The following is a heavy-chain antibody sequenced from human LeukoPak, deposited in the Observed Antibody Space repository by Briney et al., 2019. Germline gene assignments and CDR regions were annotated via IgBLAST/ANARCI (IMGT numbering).Heavy chain of an antibody. J-gene: IGHJ4*02. V-gene: IGHV3-7*01. CDR2: IKQDGNEK. CDR3: ARELLGHGYNSGDFDY. Sequence: GGSLRLSCAASGFTFSSYWMNWVRQAPGKGLEWVANIKQDGNEKYYVDSVKGRFTISRDNAKDSLYLQMNSLRAEDTAVYYCARELLGHGYNSGDFDYWGQGTLVTVSS. CDR1: GFTFSSYW. D-gene: IGHD5-24*01.